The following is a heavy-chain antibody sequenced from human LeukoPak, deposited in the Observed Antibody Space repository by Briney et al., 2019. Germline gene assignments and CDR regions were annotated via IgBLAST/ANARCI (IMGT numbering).Heavy chain of an antibody. V-gene: IGHV1-2*02. CDR1: GYTFTGYY. Sequence: ASVKVSCKASGYTFTGYYMHWVRQAPGQGLEWMGWINPNSGGTNYAQKFQGRVTMTRDTTISTAYMELSRLRSDDTAVYYCASSLVVVVATTPFFDYWGQGTLVTVSS. J-gene: IGHJ4*02. D-gene: IGHD2-15*01. CDR2: INPNSGGT. CDR3: ASSLVVVVATTPFFDY.